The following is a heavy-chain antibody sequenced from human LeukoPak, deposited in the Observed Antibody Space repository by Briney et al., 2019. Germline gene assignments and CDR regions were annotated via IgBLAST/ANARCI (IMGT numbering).Heavy chain of an antibody. CDR1: GGSISNYY. V-gene: IGHV4-59*01. D-gene: IGHD6-19*01. Sequence: SQTLSLTCTVSGGSISNYYWSWIRQPPGKGLEWIGYIFYTGTTNYNFSLKSRLTISVDTSKNQFSLRLTSVTAADTAVYYCAWGWGYFDYWGQGTLVTVSS. CDR2: IFYTGTT. CDR3: AWGWGYFDY. J-gene: IGHJ4*02.